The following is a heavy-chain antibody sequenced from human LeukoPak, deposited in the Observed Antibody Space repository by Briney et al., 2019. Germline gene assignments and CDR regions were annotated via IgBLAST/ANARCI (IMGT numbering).Heavy chain of an antibody. Sequence: GGSLRLSCAASGFSFDTYAMHWARQAPGQGLEWVALIWHDGSHKFYSNSVRGQFTISRDNSKNTVYLQMNNLRPDDTAVYYCARGIFGSGSYPDFWGQGTLVTVSS. D-gene: IGHD3-10*01. CDR1: GFSFDTYA. CDR2: IWHDGSHK. V-gene: IGHV3-33*01. CDR3: ARGIFGSGSYPDF. J-gene: IGHJ4*02.